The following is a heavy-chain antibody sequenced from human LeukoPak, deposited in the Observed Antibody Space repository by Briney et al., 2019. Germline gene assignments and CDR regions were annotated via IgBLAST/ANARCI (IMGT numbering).Heavy chain of an antibody. CDR1: GYTFTRTW. J-gene: IGHJ5*02. CDR3: ARDQSIDDKSWWFDP. D-gene: IGHD3-9*01. Sequence: ASVKVSCKTSGYTFTRTWMHWVRQAPGQGLEWMGIIDSNYGTTFYAQKFQGRVTVTRDTPSGTVYMELTSLRSEDTAVYYCARDQSIDDKSWWFDPWGQGTLVTVSS. CDR2: IDSNYGTT. V-gene: IGHV1-46*01.